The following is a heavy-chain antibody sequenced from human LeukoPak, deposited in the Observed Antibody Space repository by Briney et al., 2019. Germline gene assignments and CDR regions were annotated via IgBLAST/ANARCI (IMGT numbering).Heavy chain of an antibody. CDR3: ARTRQLERRLDP. D-gene: IGHD1-1*01. J-gene: IGHJ5*02. CDR2: INHSGST. CDR1: GGSFSGYY. V-gene: IGHV4-34*01. Sequence: SETLSLTCAVYGGSFSGYYWSWIRQPPGKGLEWIGEINHSGSTNYNPSLKSRVTISVDTSKNQFSLKLSSVTAADTAVYYRARTRQLERRLDPWGQGTLVTVSS.